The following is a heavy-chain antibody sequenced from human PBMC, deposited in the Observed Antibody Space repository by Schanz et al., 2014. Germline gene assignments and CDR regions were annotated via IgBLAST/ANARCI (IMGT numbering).Heavy chain of an antibody. CDR1: GFSFSSYA. D-gene: IGHD6-13*01. J-gene: IGHJ4*02. Sequence: EVQLLESGGGLVEPGGSLRLSCAASGFSFSSYAMGWVRQARGKGLEWVSAMNESHSTIYYADSVRGRFTISSDSSKSTLYLQMSSLRAEDTAVYYCAKSQGSSFDSWGQGTLVTVSS. CDR2: MNESHSTI. V-gene: IGHV3-23*01. CDR3: AKSQGSSFDS.